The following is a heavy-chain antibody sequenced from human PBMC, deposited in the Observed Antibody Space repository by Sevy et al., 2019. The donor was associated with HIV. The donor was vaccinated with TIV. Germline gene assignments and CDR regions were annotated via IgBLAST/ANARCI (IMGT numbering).Heavy chain of an antibody. CDR1: GFTVEHYW. CDR2: IKPDGSQR. J-gene: IGHJ3*01. CDR3: ARSGGYGWDL. Sequence: GGSLRLSCAASGFTVEHYWMTWVRQAPGKGLEWVANIKPDGSQRYYVDSVKGRFTFSRDNAKNSLDLQMNSLRAEDTAVYYCARSGGYGWDLWGQGTMVTVSS. V-gene: IGHV3-7*01. D-gene: IGHD3-16*01.